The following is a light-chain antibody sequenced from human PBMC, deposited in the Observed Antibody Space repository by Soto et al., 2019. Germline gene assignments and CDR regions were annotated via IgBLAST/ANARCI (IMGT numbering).Light chain of an antibody. V-gene: IGKV3-20*01. CDR1: QSVGSS. CDR3: QQYGSSPTVT. CDR2: DAS. J-gene: IGKJ5*01. Sequence: EIVLTQSPATLSLSPGERATLSCRASQSVGSSLAWYQQKPGQPPSLLIYDASNRATGIPDRFSGSGSGTDFTLTISRLEPEDFAVYYCQQYGSSPTVTFGQGTRLEVK.